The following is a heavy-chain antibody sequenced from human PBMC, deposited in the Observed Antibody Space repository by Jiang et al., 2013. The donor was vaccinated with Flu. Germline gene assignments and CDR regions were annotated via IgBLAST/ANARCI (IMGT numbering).Heavy chain of an antibody. CDR2: ISFDGVNK. J-gene: IGHJ4*02. V-gene: IGHV3-30*03. D-gene: IGHD1-26*01. CDR3: TRDLWGTWEAPAFDY. CDR1: GFIFSSYG. Sequence: QLLESGGGVVQPGRSLRLSCAASGFIFSSYGMHWVRQAPGKGLEWVAVISFDGVNKYYADSVKGRFTISRDYSNSTLYLQMSSLKPEDTAVYYCTRDLWGTWEAPAFDYWGQGTLVTVSS.